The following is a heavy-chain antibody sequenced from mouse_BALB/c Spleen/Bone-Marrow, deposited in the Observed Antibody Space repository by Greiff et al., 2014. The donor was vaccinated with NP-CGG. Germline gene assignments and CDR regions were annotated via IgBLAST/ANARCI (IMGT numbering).Heavy chain of an antibody. V-gene: IGHV1S130*01. CDR1: GYTFTNSW. D-gene: IGHD2-14*01. CDR3: ARHHRYAYYFDY. CDR2: IHPNSGNT. J-gene: IGHJ2*01. Sequence: QVQLQQSGSVLVRPGASVKLSRKASGYTFTNSWIHWAKQRPGQGLEWIGEIHPNSGNTNYNEKFKGKATLTVDTSSSTAYVDLSSLTSEDSAVYYCARHHRYAYYFDYWGQGTTLTVSS.